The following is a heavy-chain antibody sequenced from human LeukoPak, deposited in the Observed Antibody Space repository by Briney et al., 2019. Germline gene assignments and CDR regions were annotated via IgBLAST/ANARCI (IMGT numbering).Heavy chain of an antibody. V-gene: IGHV1-69*05. CDR2: IIPIFGTA. CDR3: ARDSLRVTIFGVPSGDNWFDP. D-gene: IGHD3-3*01. Sequence: ASVKVSCKASGGTFSSYAISWVRQAPGQGLEWMGGIIPIFGTANYAQKFQGRVTITTDESTSTAYMELSSLRSEDTAVYYCARDSLRVTIFGVPSGDNWFDPWGQGTLVTVSS. CDR1: GGTFSSYA. J-gene: IGHJ5*02.